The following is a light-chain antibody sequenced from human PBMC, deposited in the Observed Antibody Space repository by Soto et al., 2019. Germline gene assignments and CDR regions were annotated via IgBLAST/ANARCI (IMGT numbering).Light chain of an antibody. J-gene: IGKJ5*01. CDR2: GAS. Sequence: EIMFTPSAATVSLSPGERATLSCRASQSVSSYLAWYQQKPGQAPRLLIYGASSRATGIADRFSGSGSGTDFTLTISRLQTEELALYYCQQYGYSPITVGQGTRLEIK. CDR1: QSVSSY. V-gene: IGKV3-20*01. CDR3: QQYGYSPIT.